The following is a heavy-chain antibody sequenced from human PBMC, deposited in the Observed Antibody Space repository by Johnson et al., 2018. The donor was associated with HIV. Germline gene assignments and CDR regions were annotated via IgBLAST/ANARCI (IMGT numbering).Heavy chain of an antibody. D-gene: IGHD4-11*01. Sequence: QVQLVESGGGLVKPGGSLRLSCAASGFSFSDYYMSWIRQAPGKGLEWVSYISSSGSTIYYADFVKGRFTISRDNAKNTLYLQMKNLRLGDTAVYYCARSVHDYSDYLCGRDAFDIWGQGTMVIVSS. CDR2: ISSSGSTI. J-gene: IGHJ3*02. CDR3: ARSVHDYSDYLCGRDAFDI. CDR1: GFSFSDYY. V-gene: IGHV3-11*04.